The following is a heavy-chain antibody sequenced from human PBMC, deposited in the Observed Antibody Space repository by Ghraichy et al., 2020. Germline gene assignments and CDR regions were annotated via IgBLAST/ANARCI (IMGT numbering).Heavy chain of an antibody. CDR2: IYYSGST. D-gene: IGHD4-17*01. J-gene: IGHJ6*02. CDR3: ARENYGDYPDTYYYYYGMDV. V-gene: IGHV4-59*01. CDR1: GGSISSYY. Sequence: SETLSLTCTVSGGSISSYYWSWIRKPPGKGLEWIGYIYYSGSTNYNPSLKSRVTISVDTSKNQFSLKLSSVTAADTAVYYCARENYGDYPDTYYYYYGMDVWGQGTTVTVSS.